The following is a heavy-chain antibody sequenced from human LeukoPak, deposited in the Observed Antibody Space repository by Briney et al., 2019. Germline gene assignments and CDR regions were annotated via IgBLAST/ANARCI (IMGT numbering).Heavy chain of an antibody. CDR3: AKEDVVVITVRYFQH. J-gene: IGHJ1*01. CDR1: GFTFSSYD. Sequence: GGSLRLSCAASGFTFSSYDMHWVRQATGKGLEWVSAIGIAGDTYYPGSVKGRFTISRDNSKNTLYLQMNSLRTEDTAIYYCAKEDVVVITVRYFQHWGQGTLVTVSS. CDR2: IGIAGDT. D-gene: IGHD3-22*01. V-gene: IGHV3-13*04.